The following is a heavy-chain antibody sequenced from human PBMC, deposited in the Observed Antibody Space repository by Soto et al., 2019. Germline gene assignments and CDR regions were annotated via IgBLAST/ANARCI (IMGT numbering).Heavy chain of an antibody. CDR3: ARDRGPSSGYYPYWFDP. D-gene: IGHD3-22*01. J-gene: IGHJ5*02. CDR1: GYTFTSYG. V-gene: IGHV1-18*01. CDR2: ISAYNGNT. Sequence: GASVKVSSKASGYTFTSYGISWVRQAPGQGLEWMGWISAYNGNTNYAQKLQARVTITADESTSTAYMELSSLRSEDTAVYYCARDRGPSSGYYPYWFDPRGQGTLVTVSS.